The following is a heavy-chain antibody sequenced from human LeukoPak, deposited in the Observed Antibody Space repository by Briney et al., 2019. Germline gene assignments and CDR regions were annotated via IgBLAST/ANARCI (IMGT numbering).Heavy chain of an antibody. D-gene: IGHD6-19*01. Sequence: GGSLRLSCAASGFTFRDYHMRWIRQAPGKGLEWVSAIRGSGGGTYHADSVKGRFTISRDNSKNTLYLQMNSLRDEDTALYYCAKAGIGVVGYFDYWGQGTLVTVSS. V-gene: IGHV3-23*01. CDR1: GFTFRDYH. J-gene: IGHJ4*02. CDR3: AKAGIGVVGYFDY. CDR2: IRGSGGGT.